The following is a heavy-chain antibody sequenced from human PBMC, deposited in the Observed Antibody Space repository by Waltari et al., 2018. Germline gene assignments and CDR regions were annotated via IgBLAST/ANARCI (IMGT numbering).Heavy chain of an antibody. CDR3: AHTGGPGTMVRVRDWFDP. Sequence: QITLQESGTTLVKPTQTLTLTCTFSGFSLSTSGVGVGWIRPPPGKALEWLALIYWNDDKRYRPVLKSRLTITKDTSKNQVVLTMTNKDPVDTATYYCAHTGGPGTMVRVRDWFDPWGQGTLVTVSS. D-gene: IGHD3-10*01. CDR2: IYWNDDK. V-gene: IGHV2-5*01. CDR1: GFSLSTSGVG. J-gene: IGHJ5*02.